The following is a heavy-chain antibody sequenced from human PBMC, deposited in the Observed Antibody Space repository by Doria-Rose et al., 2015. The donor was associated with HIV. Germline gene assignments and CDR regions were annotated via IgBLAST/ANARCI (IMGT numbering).Heavy chain of an antibody. CDR1: GFTFRSYG. CDR2: ISYDGSNE. Sequence: QVQLQESGGGVVQPGRSLRLSCAASGFTFRSYGMHWVRQAPGKGLEWAAVISYDGSNEYYADSVKGRFTISRDTSKNTLYLQMNSLRAEDTAVYFCAKDDCSGGSCYPAFDYWGQGILVTVSS. J-gene: IGHJ4*02. CDR3: AKDDCSGGSCYPAFDY. V-gene: IGHV3-30*18. D-gene: IGHD2-15*01.